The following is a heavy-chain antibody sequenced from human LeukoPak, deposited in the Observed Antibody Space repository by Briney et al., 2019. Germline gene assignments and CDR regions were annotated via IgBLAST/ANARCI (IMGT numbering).Heavy chain of an antibody. V-gene: IGHV3-13*01. CDR2: VSAGHHA. J-gene: IGHJ4*02. CDR1: GFTLGGHD. CDR3: VREARGYHYTYFDY. Sequence: GGSLRLSCTASGFTLGGHDMDWVRQTTGDGLEWVAAVSAGHHAFYAGSVKGRFAVASEDEKSFLYLQMNSLRAGDTAVYYCVREARGYHYTYFDYWGQGSLVTVSS. D-gene: IGHD5-18*01.